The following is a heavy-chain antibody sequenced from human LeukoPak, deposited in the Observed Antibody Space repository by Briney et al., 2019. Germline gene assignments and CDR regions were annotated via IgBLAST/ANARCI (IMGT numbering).Heavy chain of an antibody. CDR2: ISAYNDNT. CDR3: ARFRVSYQLLFDRSPSGFDY. Sequence: ASVKVSCKASGYTFTSYGISWVRQAPGQGLEWTGWISAYNDNTNYAQKLQGRATMTTDTSTSTAYMELRSLRSDDTAVYYCARFRVSYQLLFDRSPSGFDYWGQGTLVTVSS. V-gene: IGHV1-18*01. D-gene: IGHD2-2*01. J-gene: IGHJ4*02. CDR1: GYTFTSYG.